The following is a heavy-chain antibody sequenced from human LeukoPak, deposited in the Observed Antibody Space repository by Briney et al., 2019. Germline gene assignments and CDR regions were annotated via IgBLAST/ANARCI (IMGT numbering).Heavy chain of an antibody. J-gene: IGHJ6*02. CDR3: AKGGGDYGDYDPNYYYYYGMDV. D-gene: IGHD4-17*01. Sequence: AGGSLRLSCAAPGFTFSSYGMHWVRQAPGKGLEWVAFIRYDGSNKYYADSVKGRFTISRDNSKNTLYLQMNSLRAEDTAVYYCAKGGGDYGDYDPNYYYYYGMDVWGQGTTVTVSS. V-gene: IGHV3-30*02. CDR2: IRYDGSNK. CDR1: GFTFSSYG.